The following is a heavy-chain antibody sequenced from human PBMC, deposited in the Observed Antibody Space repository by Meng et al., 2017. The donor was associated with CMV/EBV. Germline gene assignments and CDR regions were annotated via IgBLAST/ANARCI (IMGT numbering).Heavy chain of an antibody. Sequence: TCKQSGPPLVKPTQTLTLTRTFSGFSLSTSGVGVGWIRQPPGKALEWLALIYWDDDKRYSPSLKSRLTITKDTSKNQVVLTMTNMDPVDTATYYCARIAAAGRFDYWGQGTLVTVSS. CDR3: ARIAAAGRFDY. V-gene: IGHV2-5*02. J-gene: IGHJ4*02. CDR1: GFSLSTSGVG. CDR2: IYWDDDK. D-gene: IGHD6-13*01.